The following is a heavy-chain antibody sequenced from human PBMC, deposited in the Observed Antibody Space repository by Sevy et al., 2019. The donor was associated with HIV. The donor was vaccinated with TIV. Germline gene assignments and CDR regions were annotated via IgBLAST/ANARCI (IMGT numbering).Heavy chain of an antibody. V-gene: IGHV4-31*03. D-gene: IGHD4-17*01. CDR3: ARDGLRKNAFDI. CDR2: IYYSGST. CDR1: GGTISSGGYY. Sequence: SETLSLTCTVSGGTISSGGYYWSWIRQHPGKGLEWIGYIYYSGSTYYNPSLKSRVTISVDTSKNQFSLKLSSVTAADTAVYYCARDGLRKNAFDIWGQGTMVTVSS. J-gene: IGHJ3*02.